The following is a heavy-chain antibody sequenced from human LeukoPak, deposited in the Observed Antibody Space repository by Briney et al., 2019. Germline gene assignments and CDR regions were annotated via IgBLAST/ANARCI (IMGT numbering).Heavy chain of an antibody. D-gene: IGHD3-22*01. CDR3: ARAPSEIGGYYPEYFRH. CDR1: GFTFSNHW. J-gene: IGHJ1*01. V-gene: IGHV3-74*01. CDR2: INADGRTT. Sequence: GGSLRLSCAASGFTFSNHWMHWVRHAPGKGLVWVSRINADGRTTHYADSVKGRFTISRDNAKNTLYLQMNSLRAEDTGVYYCARAPSEIGGYYPEYFRHWGQGTLVTVSS.